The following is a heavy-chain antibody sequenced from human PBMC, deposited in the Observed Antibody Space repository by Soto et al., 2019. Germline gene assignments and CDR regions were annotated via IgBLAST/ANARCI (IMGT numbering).Heavy chain of an antibody. CDR3: ARAVAMDIWYDY. Sequence: PSETLSLTCTVSGGSVSSGSYYWSWIRQPPGKGLEWIGYIYYSGSTNYNPSLKSRVTISVDTSKNQFSLKLSSVTAADTAVYYCARAVAMDIWYDYWGQGTLVTVSS. CDR1: GGSVSSGSYY. D-gene: IGHD5-12*01. V-gene: IGHV4-61*01. J-gene: IGHJ4*02. CDR2: IYYSGST.